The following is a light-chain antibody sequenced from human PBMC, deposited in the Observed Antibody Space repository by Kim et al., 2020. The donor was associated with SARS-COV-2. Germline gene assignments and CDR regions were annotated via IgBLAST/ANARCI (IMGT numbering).Light chain of an antibody. J-gene: IGKJ4*01. Sequence: PGERATLSCTASQSIDTYLAWYQQRTGQAPRLLVYDASNRATGVPDRFSGSGSGTDCTLTISSLEPEDFSTYYCQQRNSWPPAVTFGGGTKVDIK. V-gene: IGKV3-11*01. CDR2: DAS. CDR3: QQRNSWPPAVT. CDR1: QSIDTY.